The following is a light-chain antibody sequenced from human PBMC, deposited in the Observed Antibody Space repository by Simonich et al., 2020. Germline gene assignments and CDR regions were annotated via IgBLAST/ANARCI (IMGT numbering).Light chain of an antibody. CDR3: CSYAGSSTVV. CDR1: SSEVGSYNL. CDR2: ECS. J-gene: IGLJ2*01. V-gene: IGLV2-23*01. Sequence: QSALTQPASVSGSPGQSITISCTGTSSEVGSYNLVSWYQQHPGKAPKLMIYECSKRPSGVSNRFSGSKSGHTASLTISGLQAEDEAAYYCCSYAGSSTVVFGGGTKLTVL.